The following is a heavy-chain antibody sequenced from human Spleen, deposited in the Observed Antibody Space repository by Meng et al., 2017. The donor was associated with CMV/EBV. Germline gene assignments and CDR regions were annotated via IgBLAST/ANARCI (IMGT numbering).Heavy chain of an antibody. D-gene: IGHD6-13*01. J-gene: IGHJ4*02. CDR1: RFTFSSDA. V-gene: IGHV3-23*01. CDR3: AKGEQQLALGRH. Sequence: CAASRFTFSSDAMSWVRQAPGKGLEWVSAISGSGGSTYYADSVKGRFTISRDNSKNTLYLQMNSLRAEDTAVYYCAKGEQQLALGRHWGQGTLVTVSS. CDR2: ISGSGGST.